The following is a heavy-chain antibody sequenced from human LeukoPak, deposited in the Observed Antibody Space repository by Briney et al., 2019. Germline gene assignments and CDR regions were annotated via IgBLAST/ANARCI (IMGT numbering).Heavy chain of an antibody. CDR1: GYTFTGYY. CDR3: AREGRYYYYYMDV. CDR2: INPNSGGT. J-gene: IGHJ6*03. Sequence: ASVKVSCKASGYTFTGYYMHWVRQAPGQGPEWMGWINPNSGGTNYAQKLQGRVTMTRDTSISTAYMELNSLRSDDTAVYYCAREGRYYYYYMDVWGKGTTVTVSS. V-gene: IGHV1-2*02.